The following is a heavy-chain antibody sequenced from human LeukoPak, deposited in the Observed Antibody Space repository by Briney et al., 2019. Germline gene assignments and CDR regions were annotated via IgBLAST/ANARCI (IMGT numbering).Heavy chain of an antibody. Sequence: GGSLRLSCAASGFTFSSYAMSWVRQAPGKGLEWVSSTSGSGGSTLCADSVKGRFTISRDNSKNTLYLQMNSLRAEDTAVYYCAKITMVRGKIFDYWGQEPWSPSPQ. CDR1: GFTFSSYA. J-gene: IGHJ4*01. CDR3: AKITMVRGKIFDY. CDR2: TSGSGGST. V-gene: IGHV3-23*01. D-gene: IGHD3-10*01.